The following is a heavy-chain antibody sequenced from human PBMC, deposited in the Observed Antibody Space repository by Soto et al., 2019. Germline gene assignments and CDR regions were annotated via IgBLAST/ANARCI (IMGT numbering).Heavy chain of an antibody. CDR3: AKQPQFIVVVVAATPPDY. CDR1: GFTFSSYA. Sequence: GGSLRLSCAASGFTFSSYAMSWVRQAPGKGLEWVSAISGSGGSTYYAESVKGRFTISRDNSKNTLYLQMNSLRAEDTAVYYCAKQPQFIVVVVAATPPDYWGQGTLVTVSS. V-gene: IGHV3-23*01. J-gene: IGHJ4*02. D-gene: IGHD2-15*01. CDR2: ISGSGGST.